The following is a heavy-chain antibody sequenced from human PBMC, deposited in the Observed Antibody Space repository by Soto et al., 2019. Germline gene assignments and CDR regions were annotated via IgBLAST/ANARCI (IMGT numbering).Heavy chain of an antibody. V-gene: IGHV3-23*01. CDR1: GFSYAGYA. D-gene: IGHD3-3*01. CDR3: AKTQNFNGYYAGLDS. Sequence: GGSLRLSCIVSGFSYAGYALAWVRQAPGKGLEWVAAVSGGGASTYYAYSVKGRFSISRDKSGNMVYLQMNSLTAGDTAVYYCAKTQNFNGYYAGLDSWGQGTRVTVSS. J-gene: IGHJ4*02. CDR2: VSGGGAST.